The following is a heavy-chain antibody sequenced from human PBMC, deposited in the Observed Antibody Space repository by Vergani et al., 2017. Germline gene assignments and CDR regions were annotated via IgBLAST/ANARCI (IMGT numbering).Heavy chain of an antibody. CDR2: IYPGDSDT. Sequence: EVQLVQSGAEVKTPGESLKISCKGSGYSFTSYWIGWVRQMPGKGLEWMGIIYPGDSDTRYSPSFQGQVTISADKSISTAYLQWSSLKASDTAMYYCARDLSLPHCSSTSCYRQHWVYWGQGTLVTVSS. D-gene: IGHD2-2*01. CDR1: GYSFTSYW. V-gene: IGHV5-51*03. J-gene: IGHJ4*02. CDR3: ARDLSLPHCSSTSCYRQHWVY.